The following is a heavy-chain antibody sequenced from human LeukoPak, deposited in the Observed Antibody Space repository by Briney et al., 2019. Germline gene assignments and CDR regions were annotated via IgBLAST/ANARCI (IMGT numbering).Heavy chain of an antibody. Sequence: ASVKVSCKSSGYTFTSYDSNWDRQATGQGLEWMGWLNPNSGNTGYAQKFQGRVTMTRNTTISTAYMELSSLRSEDTAVYYCASARFLEPHYYYYYMDVWGKGTTVTVSS. V-gene: IGHV1-8*01. CDR2: LNPNSGNT. CDR1: GYTFTSYD. CDR3: ASARFLEPHYYYYYMDV. D-gene: IGHD3-3*01. J-gene: IGHJ6*03.